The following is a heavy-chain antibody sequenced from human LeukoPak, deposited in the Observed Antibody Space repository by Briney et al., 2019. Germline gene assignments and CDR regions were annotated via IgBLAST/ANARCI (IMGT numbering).Heavy chain of an antibody. J-gene: IGHJ4*02. Sequence: KSSETLSLTCAVYGGSFSGYYWSWIRQPPGKGLEWIGEINHSGSTNYNPSLKSRVTISVDTSKNQFSLKLSSVTAADTAVYYCARARAGGPHYFDYWGQGTLVTVS. D-gene: IGHD3-10*01. V-gene: IGHV4-34*01. CDR3: ARARAGGPHYFDY. CDR1: GGSFSGYY. CDR2: INHSGST.